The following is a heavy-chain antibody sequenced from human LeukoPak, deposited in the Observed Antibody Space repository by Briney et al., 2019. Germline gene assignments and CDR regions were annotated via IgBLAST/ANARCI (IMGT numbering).Heavy chain of an antibody. V-gene: IGHV4-59*02. CDR1: GDSVSAFY. CDR2: IHYPAST. D-gene: IGHD6-19*01. J-gene: IGHJ2*01. Sequence: SETLSLTCTVSGDSVSAFYWSWLRQSPGPGQEWIGFIHYPASTAYNPSLKSRVTISLETSKNQLSLMLTSLTPADTAMYYCARGSSDVYWYHDVWGRGTLVTVSS. CDR3: ARGSSDVYWYHDV.